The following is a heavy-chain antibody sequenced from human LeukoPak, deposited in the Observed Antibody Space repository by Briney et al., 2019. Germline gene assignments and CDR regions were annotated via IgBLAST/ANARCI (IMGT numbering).Heavy chain of an antibody. CDR2: INPNSGGT. CDR3: ARGGLYYYYMDV. CDR1: GYTFTGYY. J-gene: IGHJ6*03. V-gene: IGHV1-2*02. Sequence: ASVKVSCKASGYTFTGYYMHWVRQAPGQGLEWMGWINPNSGGTNYAQKLQGRVTMTTDTSTSTAYMELRSLRSDDTAVYYCARGGLYYYYMDVWGKGTTVTISS. D-gene: IGHD6-25*01.